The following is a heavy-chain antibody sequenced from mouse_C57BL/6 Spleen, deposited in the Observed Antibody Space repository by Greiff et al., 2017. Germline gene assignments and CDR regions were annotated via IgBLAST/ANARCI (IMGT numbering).Heavy chain of an antibody. J-gene: IGHJ4*01. CDR3: ARGGDYYGSNGGYYAMDY. D-gene: IGHD1-1*01. Sequence: QLQQPGAELVRPGSSVKLSCKASGYTFTSYWMHWVKQRPIQGLEWIGNIDPSDSETHYNQKFKDKATLTVDKSSSTAYMQLSSLTSEDSAVYYCARGGDYYGSNGGYYAMDYWGQGTSVTVSS. CDR1: GYTFTSYW. CDR2: IDPSDSET. V-gene: IGHV1-52*01.